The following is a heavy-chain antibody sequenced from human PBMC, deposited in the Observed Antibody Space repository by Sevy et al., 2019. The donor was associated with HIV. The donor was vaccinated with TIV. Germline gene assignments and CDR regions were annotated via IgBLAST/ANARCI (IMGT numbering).Heavy chain of an antibody. J-gene: IGHJ5*02. V-gene: IGHV4-61*01. CDR1: GGSVSSDNYY. CDR3: ARDHSRSYYDSWFDP. Sequence: SETLSVTCTVSGGSVSSDNYYWSWIRQPPGKGLEWIGNIYYSGSTNYNPSLKSRVTISVDTSKNQFSLKLSSVTAADTAVYYCARDHSRSYYDSWFDPWGQGTLVTVSS. D-gene: IGHD1-26*01. CDR2: IYYSGST.